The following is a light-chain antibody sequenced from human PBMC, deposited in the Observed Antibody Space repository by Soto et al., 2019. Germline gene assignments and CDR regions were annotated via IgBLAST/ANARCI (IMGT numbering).Light chain of an antibody. CDR1: SGHSSYA. V-gene: IGLV4-69*01. CDR3: PNWGTGTLV. Sequence: QPVLTQSPSASASLGASVKLTCTLSSGHSSYAIAWRQQQPEKGPRYLMKLNSDGSHSKGDGIPDRSSGSSSGAERYLTIALLQSEDAADYYRPNWGTGTLVFGGGTKLTVL. CDR2: LNSDGSH. J-gene: IGLJ2*01.